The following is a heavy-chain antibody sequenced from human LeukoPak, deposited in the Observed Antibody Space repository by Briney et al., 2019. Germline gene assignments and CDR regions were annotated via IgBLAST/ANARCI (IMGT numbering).Heavy chain of an antibody. D-gene: IGHD6-13*01. Sequence: GGSLRLSCAASGFTVSSNYMSWVRQAPGKGLEWVSVIYSGGSTYYADSVKGRFTISRDNSKNTLYLQMNSLRAEDTAVYYCAKDSGNIAAAGSFDYWGQGTLVTVSS. J-gene: IGHJ4*02. CDR3: AKDSGNIAAAGSFDY. V-gene: IGHV3-53*01. CDR1: GFTVSSNY. CDR2: IYSGGST.